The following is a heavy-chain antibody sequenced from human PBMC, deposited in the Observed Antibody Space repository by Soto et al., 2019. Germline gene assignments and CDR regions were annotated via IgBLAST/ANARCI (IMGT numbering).Heavy chain of an antibody. J-gene: IGHJ4*02. CDR3: ARHRGHTSGYYGTLDY. D-gene: IGHD3-22*01. CDR1: GYNFASSW. CDR2: VYPDDSAT. V-gene: IGHV5-51*01. Sequence: PGESLKISCKGSGYNFASSWIAWVRQMPGRGLEWMGMVYPDDSATRYSPSFQGQVTISADKSITTAYLQWSGLKASDTATYFCARHRGHTSGYYGTLDYWGQGISVTVS.